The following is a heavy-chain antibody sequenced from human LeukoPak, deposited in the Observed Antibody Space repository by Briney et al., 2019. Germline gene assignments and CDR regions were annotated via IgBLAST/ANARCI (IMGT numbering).Heavy chain of an antibody. D-gene: IGHD3-10*01. CDR2: ISGSGGST. J-gene: IGHJ1*01. CDR1: GFTFSSYA. V-gene: IGHV3-23*01. Sequence: PGGSLRLSCAASGFTFSSYAMSWVRQAPGKGLEWVSAISGSGGSTYYADSVKGRFTISRDNSKNTLYLQMNSLRAEDTAVYYCAAMVRGVISYFQHWGQGTLVTVSS. CDR3: AAMVRGVISYFQH.